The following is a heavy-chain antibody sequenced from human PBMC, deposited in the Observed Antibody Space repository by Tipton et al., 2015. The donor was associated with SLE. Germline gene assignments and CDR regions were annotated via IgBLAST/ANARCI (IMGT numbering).Heavy chain of an antibody. D-gene: IGHD3-10*01. Sequence: TLSLTCSVSDGSINNGDYYWTWIRQPPGKGLEWIGYISYSGSTFYNPSLKSRFTISLDTSKSQFSLKLNTVTAADTAVYYCARDLSGEFDFWGQGTLVTVSS. J-gene: IGHJ4*02. CDR3: ARDLSGEFDF. CDR2: ISYSGST. CDR1: DGSINNGDYY. V-gene: IGHV4-31*03.